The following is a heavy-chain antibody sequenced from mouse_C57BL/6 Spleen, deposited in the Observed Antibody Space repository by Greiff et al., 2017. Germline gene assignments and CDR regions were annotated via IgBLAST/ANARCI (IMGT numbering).Heavy chain of an antibody. Sequence: VQLQQSGPELVKPGASVKISCKASGYTFTDYYMNWVKQSHGKSLEWIGDINPNNGGTSYNQKFKGKATLTVDKSSSTAYMELRSLTAEDSAVYYCARDSSGPAWCAYWGQGTLGTVSA. D-gene: IGHD3-2*02. J-gene: IGHJ3*01. CDR2: INPNNGGT. V-gene: IGHV1-26*01. CDR1: GYTFTDYY. CDR3: ARDSSGPAWCAY.